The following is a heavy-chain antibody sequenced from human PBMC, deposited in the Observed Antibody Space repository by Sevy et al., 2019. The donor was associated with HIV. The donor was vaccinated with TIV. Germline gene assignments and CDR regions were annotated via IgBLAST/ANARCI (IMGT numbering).Heavy chain of an antibody. J-gene: IGHJ4*02. CDR2: IYYSGST. Sequence: SETLSLTCTVSGGSISSSSYYWGWIRQPPGKWLEWIGSIYYSGSTYYNPSLKSRVTISVDTSKNQFSLKLSSVTAADTAVYYCARQTWVTMVQGVIYHFDYWGQGTLVTVSS. CDR1: GGSISSSSYY. V-gene: IGHV4-39*01. D-gene: IGHD3-10*01. CDR3: ARQTWVTMVQGVIYHFDY.